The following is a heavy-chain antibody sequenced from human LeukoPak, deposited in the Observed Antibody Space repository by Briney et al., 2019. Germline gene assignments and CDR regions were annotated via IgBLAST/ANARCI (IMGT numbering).Heavy chain of an antibody. J-gene: IGHJ3*02. D-gene: IGHD5-18*01. Sequence: GGSLRLSCAASGFTFNSYGMHWVRQAPGKGLEWVTFIRYDGSNKFYADSVKGRFTISRDDSKNTLYLQMNSLRAEDTAVYYCAGVDAAMPDAFDIWGQGTTVTVSS. CDR2: IRYDGSNK. CDR1: GFTFNSYG. CDR3: AGVDAAMPDAFDI. V-gene: IGHV3-30*02.